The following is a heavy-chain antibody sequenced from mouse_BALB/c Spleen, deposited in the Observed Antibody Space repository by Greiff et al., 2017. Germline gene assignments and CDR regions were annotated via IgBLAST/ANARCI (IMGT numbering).Heavy chain of an antibody. Sequence: VPLVGAGGGLVKPGGALKLSCAASGFAFSSYDMSWVRQTPEKRLGWVAYISSGGGSTYYPDTVKGRFTISRDNAKNTLYLQMSSLKSEDTAMYYCARHRDDGYHFDYWGQGTTLTVSS. D-gene: IGHD2-3*01. CDR2: ISSGGGST. V-gene: IGHV5-12-1*01. CDR3: ARHRDDGYHFDY. J-gene: IGHJ2*01. CDR1: GFAFSSYD.